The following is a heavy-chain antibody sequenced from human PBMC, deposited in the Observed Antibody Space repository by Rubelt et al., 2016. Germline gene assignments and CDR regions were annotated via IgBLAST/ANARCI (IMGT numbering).Heavy chain of an antibody. Sequence: QVQLVQSGAEVKKPGSSVKVSCKASGGTFSSYGISWVRQAPGQGLEWMGWISAYNGNTNYAQKLQGRGTMTTDRSTRTAYMELRSLSADDTAVYYCASGGIAARLFDYWGQGTLVTVSS. CDR1: GGTFSSYG. CDR2: ISAYNGNT. CDR3: ASGGIAARLFDY. J-gene: IGHJ4*02. D-gene: IGHD6-6*01. V-gene: IGHV1-18*01.